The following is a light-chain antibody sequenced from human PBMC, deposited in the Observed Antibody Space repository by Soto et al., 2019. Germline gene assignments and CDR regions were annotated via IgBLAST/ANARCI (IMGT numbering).Light chain of an antibody. CDR1: ASDVGSYNL. V-gene: IGLV2-23*02. Sequence: QSALSQPASVSGSPGQSITISCTGSASDVGSYNLVSWYQQHPGKAPKLVIYEVTKRPSGISSRFSGCKSGITASLTISGLQAEDGGDYYCCSYAGARTYVLFGGGTKLTVL. J-gene: IGLJ3*02. CDR2: EVT. CDR3: CSYAGARTYVL.